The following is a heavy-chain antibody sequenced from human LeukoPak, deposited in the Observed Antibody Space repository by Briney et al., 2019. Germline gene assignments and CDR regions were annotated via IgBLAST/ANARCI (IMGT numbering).Heavy chain of an antibody. CDR2: IYSGDSDT. D-gene: IGHD2-15*01. J-gene: IGHJ6*03. V-gene: IGHV5-51*01. CDR3: ARHVRRGDCSGGSCYVNYYYMDV. Sequence: GESLKISCKGSGYSFTSYWIGWVRQMPGKGLEWMGIIYSGDSDTRYSPSFQGQVTISADKSISTAYLQWSSLKASDTAMYYCARHVRRGDCSGGSCYVNYYYMDVWGKGTTVTVSS. CDR1: GYSFTSYW.